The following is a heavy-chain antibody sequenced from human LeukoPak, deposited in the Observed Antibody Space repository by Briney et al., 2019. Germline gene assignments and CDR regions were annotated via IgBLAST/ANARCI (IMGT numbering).Heavy chain of an antibody. Sequence: SETLSLTCAVYGGSFSGYYWSWIRRPPGKGLEWIGEINHSGSTNYNPSLKSRVTISVDTSKNQFSLKLSSVTAADTAVYYCARTDSSGYYSDYWGQGTLVTVSS. CDR1: GGSFSGYY. CDR2: INHSGST. CDR3: ARTDSSGYYSDY. D-gene: IGHD3-22*01. V-gene: IGHV4-34*09. J-gene: IGHJ4*02.